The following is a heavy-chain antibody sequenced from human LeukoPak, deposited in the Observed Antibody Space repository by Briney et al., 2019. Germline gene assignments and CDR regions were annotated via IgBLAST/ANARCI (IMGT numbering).Heavy chain of an antibody. CDR2: ISGSGGST. V-gene: IGHV3-23*01. Sequence: PGGSLRLSCAASGFTFSSYAMSWVRQAPGKGLEWVSAISGSGGSTYYADSVKGRFTISRDNSKNTLYLQMNSLRAEDTAVYYCAKDFNPYDGVPYFDYWGQGTLVTVSS. CDR1: GFTFSSYA. J-gene: IGHJ4*02. CDR3: AKDFNPYDGVPYFDY. D-gene: IGHD5-12*01.